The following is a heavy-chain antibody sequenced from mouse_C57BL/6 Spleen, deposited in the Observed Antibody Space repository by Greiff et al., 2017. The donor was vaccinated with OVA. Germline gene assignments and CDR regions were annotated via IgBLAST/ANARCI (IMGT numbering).Heavy chain of an antibody. CDR2: IDPSDSYT. CDR1: GYTFTSYW. Sequence: QVQLQQPGAELVMPGASVKLSCKASGYTFTSYWMHWVKQRPGQGLEWIGEIDPSDSYTNYKQKCKGKSTLTVDKSSSTAYMKLSSLTSEDSAVYYCARWEVTTVWYFDVWGTGTTVTVSS. D-gene: IGHD2-2*01. J-gene: IGHJ1*03. V-gene: IGHV1-69*01. CDR3: ARWEVTTVWYFDV.